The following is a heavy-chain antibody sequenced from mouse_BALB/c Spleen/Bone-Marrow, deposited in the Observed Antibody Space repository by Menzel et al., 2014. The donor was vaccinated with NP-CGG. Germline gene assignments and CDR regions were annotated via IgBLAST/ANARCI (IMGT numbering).Heavy chain of an antibody. CDR1: GYTFTDYY. Sequence: QVQLQQSGAELARPGASVKLSCKASGYTFTDYYINWMKQRTGQGLEWIGEIYPGSDNTYYNEKFKGKATLTADKSSSTTYMQLSSLTSEDSAVYFSARTTTATSYWGQGTLVTVSA. CDR2: IYPGSDNT. CDR3: ARTTTATSY. D-gene: IGHD1-2*01. J-gene: IGHJ3*01. V-gene: IGHV1-77*01.